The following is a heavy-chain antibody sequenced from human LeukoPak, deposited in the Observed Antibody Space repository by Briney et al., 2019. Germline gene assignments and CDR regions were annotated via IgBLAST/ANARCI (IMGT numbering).Heavy chain of an antibody. CDR2: MSSSGSTI. D-gene: IGHD6-13*01. V-gene: IGHV3-48*04. J-gene: IGHJ1*01. CDR3: ARDGGSSWYEFFQH. Sequence: GESLRLSCAVSGFTFTTYWMNWVRQAPGKGLEWVSYMSSSGSTIYYADSVKGRFTISRDNAKNSLYLQMNSLRAEDTAVYYCARDGGSSWYEFFQHWGQGTLVTVSS. CDR1: GFTFTTYW.